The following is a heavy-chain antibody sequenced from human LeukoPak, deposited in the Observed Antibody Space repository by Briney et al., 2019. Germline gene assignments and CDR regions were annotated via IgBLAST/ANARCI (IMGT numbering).Heavy chain of an antibody. J-gene: IGHJ4*02. CDR1: GFTFSSYW. CDR3: ARAREDQLWSPWYFDY. CDR2: INSDGSST. V-gene: IGHV3-74*01. D-gene: IGHD5-18*01. Sequence: GGSLRLSCAASGFTFSSYWMHWVRQAPGKGLVWVSRINSDGSSTSYADSVKGRFTISRDNAKNSLYLQMNSLRAEDTAVYYCARAREDQLWSPWYFDYWGQGTLVTVSS.